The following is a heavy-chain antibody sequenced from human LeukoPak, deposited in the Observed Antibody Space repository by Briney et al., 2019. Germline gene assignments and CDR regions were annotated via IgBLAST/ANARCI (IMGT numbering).Heavy chain of an antibody. CDR2: IYSGDFDT. Sequence: GESLKICCKGGENCFTSYWIAWVRQMPGEGLEWMGIIYSGDFDTRYSPSFHGQATIAAAKSITTAFIQWSSLKASDTAMYYCARGGTAGTPRDFDIWGQGTMVTVPS. D-gene: IGHD1-1*01. CDR1: ENCFTSYW. V-gene: IGHV5-51*01. J-gene: IGHJ3*02. CDR3: ARGGTAGTPRDFDI.